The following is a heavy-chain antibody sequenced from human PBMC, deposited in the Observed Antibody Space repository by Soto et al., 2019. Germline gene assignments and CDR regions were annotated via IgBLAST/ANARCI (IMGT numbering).Heavy chain of an antibody. Sequence: GAAVKLTCKSSGYTFTSHDINWMRQTTGQGLEWMGWMNPNSGHTNYAQKFQGRVTMTRDTSISTAYMELTNLRSEDTAIYYCASDMSTTWG. CDR2: MNPNSGHT. CDR3: ASDMSTT. J-gene: IGHJ5*01. CDR1: GYTFTSHD. D-gene: IGHD3-16*01. V-gene: IGHV1-8*01.